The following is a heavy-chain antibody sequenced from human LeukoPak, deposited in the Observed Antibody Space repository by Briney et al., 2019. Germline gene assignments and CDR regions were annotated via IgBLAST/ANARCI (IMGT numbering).Heavy chain of an antibody. Sequence: ASVKVSCKASGGTFSSYAISWVRQAPGQGLEWMGGIIPIFGTANYAQKFQGRVTITADKSTSTAYMELSSLRSEDTAVYYCARDRSLYSSSWYEYWGQGTLVTVSS. V-gene: IGHV1-69*06. D-gene: IGHD6-13*01. CDR3: ARDRSLYSSSWYEY. CDR1: GGTFSSYA. J-gene: IGHJ4*02. CDR2: IIPIFGTA.